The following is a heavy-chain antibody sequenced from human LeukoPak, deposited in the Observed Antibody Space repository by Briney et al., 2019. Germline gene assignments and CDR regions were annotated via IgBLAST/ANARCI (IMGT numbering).Heavy chain of an antibody. CDR3: AKGRYESSGFNWAA. CDR1: GFTFSSYA. CDR2: ISGSGGST. J-gene: IGHJ4*02. V-gene: IGHV3-23*01. Sequence: GGSLRLSCAASGFTFSSYAMNWVRQAPGKGLEWVSAISGSGGSTYYADSVTGRFTTSRDNSKNTLYLQMNSLRAEDTAVYNCAKGRYESSGFNWAAWGQGTLVTVSS. D-gene: IGHD3-22*01.